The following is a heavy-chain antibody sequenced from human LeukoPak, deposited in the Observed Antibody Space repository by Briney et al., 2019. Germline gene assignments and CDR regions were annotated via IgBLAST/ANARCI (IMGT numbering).Heavy chain of an antibody. CDR1: GGSISSGDYY. CDR2: IYYSGST. Sequence: SETLSLTCTVSGGSISSGDYYWSWIRQPPGKGLEWIGYIYYSGSTYYNPSLKSRVTISVDTSENQFSLKLSSVTAADTAVYYCARVADGSSWFDPWGQGTLVTVSS. J-gene: IGHJ5*02. D-gene: IGHD5-24*01. CDR3: ARVADGSSWFDP. V-gene: IGHV4-30-4*01.